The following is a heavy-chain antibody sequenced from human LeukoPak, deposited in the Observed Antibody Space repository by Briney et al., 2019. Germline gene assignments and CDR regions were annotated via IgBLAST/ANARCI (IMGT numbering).Heavy chain of an antibody. CDR1: GGSISSGDYY. CDR2: IYYSGST. CDR3: ARSWGSDPGPFDI. V-gene: IGHV4-30-4*01. J-gene: IGHJ3*02. Sequence: ASETLSLTCTVSGGSISSGDYYWSWIRQPPGKGLEWIGYIYYSGSTYYNPSLKSRVTISVDTSKNQFSLKLSSVTAADTAVYYCARSWGSDPGPFDIWGQGTMVTVSS. D-gene: IGHD7-27*01.